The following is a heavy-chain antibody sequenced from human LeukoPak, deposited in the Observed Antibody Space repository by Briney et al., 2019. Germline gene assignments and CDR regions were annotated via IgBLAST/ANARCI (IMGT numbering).Heavy chain of an antibody. CDR3: ARGSYRSRRKFDP. Sequence: GGSLRLSCAASGFTVSSNYMSWVRQAPGKGLEWVSVIYSGGSTYYADSVKGRFTISRDNSKNTLYLQMNSLRAEDTAVYYCARGSYRSRRKFDPWGQGTLVTVSS. J-gene: IGHJ5*02. D-gene: IGHD3-16*02. CDR1: GFTVSSNY. V-gene: IGHV3-66*01. CDR2: IYSGGST.